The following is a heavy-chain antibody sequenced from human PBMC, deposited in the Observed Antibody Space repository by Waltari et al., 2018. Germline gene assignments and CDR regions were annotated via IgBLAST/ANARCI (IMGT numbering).Heavy chain of an antibody. J-gene: IGHJ6*02. CDR1: GYNFITHW. D-gene: IGHD6-13*01. CDR2: ISPTGSGT. Sequence: EVQLVQSGAEVKKPGESLRISCKASGYNFITHWIAWVRQRPGEGLEWVGIISPTGSGTRSSPALEANVNISVDNSITTAYWHWSSLKAPDTAMYFCARRIAVTGNYGMDVWGQGTAVTVSS. V-gene: IGHV5-51*01. CDR3: ARRIAVTGNYGMDV.